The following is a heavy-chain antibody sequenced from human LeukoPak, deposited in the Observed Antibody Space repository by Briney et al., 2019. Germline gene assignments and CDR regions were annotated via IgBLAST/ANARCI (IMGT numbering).Heavy chain of an antibody. Sequence: GASVKVSCKASGYTFTSYAMNWVRQAPGQGLEWMGWISAYNGNTNYAQKLQGRVTMTTDTSTSTAYMELRSLRSDDTAVYYCARDPSNYDFWSGYLSPNYYYGMDVWGQGTTVTVSS. D-gene: IGHD3-3*01. CDR2: ISAYNGNT. CDR1: GYTFTSYA. J-gene: IGHJ6*02. V-gene: IGHV1-18*01. CDR3: ARDPSNYDFWSGYLSPNYYYGMDV.